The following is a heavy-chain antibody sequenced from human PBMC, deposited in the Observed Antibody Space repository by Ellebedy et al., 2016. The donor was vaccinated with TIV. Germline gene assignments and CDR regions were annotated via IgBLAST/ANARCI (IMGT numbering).Heavy chain of an antibody. Sequence: PGGSLRLSCAASEFNFRSYWMTWVRQAPGKGLEWVAKIRQEGDEIYYVESVKGRFTISKDNAKNSLFLQMKSLRVEDTAVYYCARRASYGDYAVQVNPWFDPWGQGTLVTVSS. J-gene: IGHJ5*02. CDR3: ARRASYGDYAVQVNPWFDP. CDR2: IRQEGDEI. D-gene: IGHD4-17*01. V-gene: IGHV3-7*01. CDR1: EFNFRSYW.